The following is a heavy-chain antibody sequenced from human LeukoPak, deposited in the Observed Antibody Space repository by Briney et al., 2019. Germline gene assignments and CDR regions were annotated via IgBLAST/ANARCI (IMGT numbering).Heavy chain of an antibody. Sequence: HPSETLSLTCTVPGGSIRTNYWSWIRQPPGKGLECIGYINYSGSTNYNPSLKSRVTISLDTSKNQFSLRLSSVTAADTAMYYCARNLGGYTYAFDYWGQGALVTVSS. CDR2: INYSGST. D-gene: IGHD5-18*01. J-gene: IGHJ4*02. V-gene: IGHV4-59*01. CDR1: GGSIRTNY. CDR3: ARNLGGYTYAFDY.